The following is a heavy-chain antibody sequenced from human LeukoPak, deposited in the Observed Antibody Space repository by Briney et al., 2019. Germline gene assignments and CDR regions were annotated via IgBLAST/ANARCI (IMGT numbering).Heavy chain of an antibody. V-gene: IGHV4-4*07. CDR1: GGSISSYY. CDR2: IYTSGST. J-gene: IGHJ6*02. D-gene: IGHD3-3*01. CDR3: ARPRFETYYDFWSGTRYYYGMDV. Sequence: PSETLSLTCTVSGGSISSYYWSWIRQPAGKGLEWIGRIYTSGSTNYNPSLKSRVTMSVDTSKNQFSLKLSSVTAADTAVYYCARPRFETYYDFWSGTRYYYGMDVWGQGTTVTVSS.